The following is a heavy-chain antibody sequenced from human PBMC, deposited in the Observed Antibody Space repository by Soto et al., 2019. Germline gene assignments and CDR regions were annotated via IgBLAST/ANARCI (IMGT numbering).Heavy chain of an antibody. CDR2: ISGSGDST. D-gene: IGHD6-19*01. J-gene: IGHJ4*02. V-gene: IGHV3-23*01. CDR3: AKERSSGWSFDY. Sequence: EVQLLESGGGLVQPGGSLRLSCAASGFTFSTYAMNWVRQAPGKGLEWVSGISGSGDSTYYADSVKGRFTVSRDNSNNKLYLQMNSLRAEDTAVFYCAKERSSGWSFDYWGQGTLVTVSS. CDR1: GFTFSTYA.